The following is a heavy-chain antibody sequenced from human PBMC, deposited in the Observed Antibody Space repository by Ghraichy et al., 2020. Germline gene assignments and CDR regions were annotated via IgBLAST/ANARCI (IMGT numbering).Heavy chain of an antibody. CDR1: GFSLNNYI. J-gene: IGHJ6*02. V-gene: IGHV3-48*02. D-gene: IGHD4-23*01. CDR2: ISSSSRTI. CDR3: ARASRVVRFYYYDALDV. Sequence: LSLTCAASGFSLNNYIINWVRQAPGKGLEWVSHISSSSRTISYADSVKGRFTVSRDNAKNSLFLQMNSLRDEDTAVYYCARASRVVRFYYYDALDVWGQGTTVTVSS.